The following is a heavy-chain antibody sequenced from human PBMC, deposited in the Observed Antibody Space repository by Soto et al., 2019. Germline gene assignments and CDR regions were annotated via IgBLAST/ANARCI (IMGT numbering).Heavy chain of an antibody. J-gene: IGHJ6*02. CDR1: GYSFTSYW. D-gene: IGHD1-26*01. CDR3: ARHGRWEPYYYVMDG. V-gene: IGHV5-51*01. Sequence: PGESLKISCKGSGYSFTSYWIGWVRQMPGKGLEWMGIIYPGDSDTRYSPSFQGQVTISADKSISTAYLQWSSLKASDTAMYYCARHGRWEPYYYVMDGWGQGTTVTVSS. CDR2: IYPGDSDT.